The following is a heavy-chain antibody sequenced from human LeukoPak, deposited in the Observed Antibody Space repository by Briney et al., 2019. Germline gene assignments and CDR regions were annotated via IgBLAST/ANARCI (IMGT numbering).Heavy chain of an antibody. CDR1: GFTFSNYA. V-gene: IGHV3-23*01. D-gene: IGHD6-19*01. J-gene: IGHJ6*03. CDR2: ISGSGDST. Sequence: PGGSLRLSCAASGFTFSNYAMSWVRQAPGKGLEWVSDISGSGDSTNYADSVKGRFTISRDNSKNTLYLQMGSLRTEDMAVYYCARGSGWFNHYYMDVWGKGTTVTISS. CDR3: ARGSGWFNHYYMDV.